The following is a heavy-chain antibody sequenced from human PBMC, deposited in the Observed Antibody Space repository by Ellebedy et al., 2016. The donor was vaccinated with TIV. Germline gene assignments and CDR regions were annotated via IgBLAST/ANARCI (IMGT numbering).Heavy chain of an antibody. CDR1: GFTFGGFG. CDR2: ISYDGHKK. Sequence: GGSLRLSXAGSGFTFGGFGIHWVRQAPGKGLEWVAVISYDGHKKFYSDSVKGRFTVSRDNSKNILHLHMNNLRSEDTAVYYCAREDGDYPVDALDIWGQGTMVTVSS. V-gene: IGHV3-30*03. J-gene: IGHJ3*02. D-gene: IGHD4-17*01. CDR3: AREDGDYPVDALDI.